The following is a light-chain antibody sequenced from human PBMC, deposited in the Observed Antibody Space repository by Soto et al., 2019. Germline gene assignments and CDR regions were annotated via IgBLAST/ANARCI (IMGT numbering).Light chain of an antibody. V-gene: IGLV2-14*01. J-gene: IGLJ1*01. CDR2: EVS. CDR1: NSDVGGYNY. Sequence: QSALTQPASVSGSPGQSITISCTGTNSDVGGYNYVSWYQQHPGKAPKLMIYEVSNRPSGVSNRFSGSKSGNTASLTISGLQAEDEADYYCSSYTSSSTLDVFGTGTKVTVL. CDR3: SSYTSSSTLDV.